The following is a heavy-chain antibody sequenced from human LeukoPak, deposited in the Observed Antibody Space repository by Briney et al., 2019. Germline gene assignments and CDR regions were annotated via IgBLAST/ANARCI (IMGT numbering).Heavy chain of an antibody. CDR1: GFTHPRYG. V-gene: IGHV3-33*01. D-gene: IGHD6-25*01. CDR2: IWYDGSNK. J-gene: IGHJ4*02. CDR3: AREQGTAADLVDY. Sequence: GGSLRLSRAASGFTHPRYGIHSVRPAPGKGLEWVSVIWYDGSNKFYADSVKGRFTISRDDSKNTVSLQVDSLSAGATAVYYCAREQGTAADLVDYGGQGTLVTVSS.